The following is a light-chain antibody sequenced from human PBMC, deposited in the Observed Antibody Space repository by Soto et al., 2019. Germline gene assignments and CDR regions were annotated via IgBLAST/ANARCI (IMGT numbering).Light chain of an antibody. J-gene: IGKJ3*01. Sequence: DIQMTQAPSTLAASVGDRVTISCRARQNIDTFLAWYQHKPGKAPKLLNYKASVLETEVPSRFSGSGSGTEFTLTIGSLQPDDFATYYCQQYHSYSFTFGPGTKVDVK. CDR3: QQYHSYSFT. V-gene: IGKV1-5*03. CDR2: KAS. CDR1: QNIDTF.